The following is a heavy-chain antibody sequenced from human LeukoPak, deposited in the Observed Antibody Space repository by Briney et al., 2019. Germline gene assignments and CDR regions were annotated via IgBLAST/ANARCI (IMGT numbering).Heavy chain of an antibody. CDR1: GYTFTGYY. Sequence: ASVKVSCKASGYTFTGYYMHWVRQAPGQGLEWMGWINPNSGGTKYAQKFQGRVTMTRGTSISTAYMELSRLRSDETAVYYCARDKVTMVRGVPRRTTDYYSYSYMDVWGKGTTVTVSS. CDR3: ARDKVTMVRGVPRRTTDYYSYSYMDV. V-gene: IGHV1-2*02. J-gene: IGHJ6*03. D-gene: IGHD3-10*01. CDR2: INPNSGGT.